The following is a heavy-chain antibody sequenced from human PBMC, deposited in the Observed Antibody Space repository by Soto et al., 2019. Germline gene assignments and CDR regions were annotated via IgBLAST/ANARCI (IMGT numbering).Heavy chain of an antibody. Sequence: GGSLRLSCTTSGFTFGDYAMCWFRQAPGKGLEWVGVVRRKAYGGTTDYAASVKGKFDISRDDSKSVAYLQMNSVTTEEQAVSFCARYTYTSRYSYYGMDVWGQGTTVTVSS. CDR1: GFTFGDYA. D-gene: IGHD6-13*01. J-gene: IGHJ6*02. CDR3: ARYTYTSRYSYYGMDV. CDR2: VRRKAYGGTT. V-gene: IGHV3-49*03.